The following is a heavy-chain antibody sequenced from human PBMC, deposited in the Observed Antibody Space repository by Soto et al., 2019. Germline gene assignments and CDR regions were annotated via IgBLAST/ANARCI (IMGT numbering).Heavy chain of an antibody. CDR1: GGSISSGGY. CDR2: IFYSGST. CDR3: ARAPPMYVYYGMDV. D-gene: IGHD2-8*01. V-gene: IGHV4-30-4*01. J-gene: IGHJ6*02. Sequence: SETLSLTCTVSGGSISSGGYWSWIRQPPGKGLEWIGYIFYSGSTYYNPSLKSRVTILVDTSKNQFSLKLKSVTAADTAMYYCARAPPMYVYYGMDVWGQGTTVTVS.